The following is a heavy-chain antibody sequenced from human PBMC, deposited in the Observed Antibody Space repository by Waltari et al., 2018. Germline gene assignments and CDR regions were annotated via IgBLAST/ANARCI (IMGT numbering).Heavy chain of an antibody. J-gene: IGHJ1*01. CDR1: GDSITSGDYY. CDR2: VYYTGSP. Sequence: QVQLQESGPGLVKPSQTLSLSCTVSGDSITSGDYYWSWLRQPPGKGLEWIGDVYYTGSPYYNPSLESPVSISVDTSNKQFSLKLRSVTAADTAIYFCARDDYGDYSGRFFQHWGQGALVTVSS. V-gene: IGHV4-30-4*08. D-gene: IGHD4-17*01. CDR3: ARDDYGDYSGRFFQH.